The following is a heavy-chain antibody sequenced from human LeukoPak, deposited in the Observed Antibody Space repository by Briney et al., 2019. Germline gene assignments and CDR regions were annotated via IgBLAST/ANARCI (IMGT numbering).Heavy chain of an antibody. CDR3: AGFGESSLAFDI. J-gene: IGHJ3*02. D-gene: IGHD3-10*01. CDR1: GFTVSSNY. Sequence: GGSLRLSCAASGFTVSSNYMSWVRQAPGKGLEWVSVIYSGAGTYYADSVKGRFTISRDNSKNTLYLQMNSLRAEDRAVYYCAGFGESSLAFDIWGQGTMVTVSS. CDR2: IYSGAGT. V-gene: IGHV3-66*01.